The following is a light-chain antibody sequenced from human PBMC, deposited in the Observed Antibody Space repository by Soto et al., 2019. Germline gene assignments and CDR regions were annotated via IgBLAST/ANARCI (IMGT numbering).Light chain of an antibody. CDR1: SIDVGGYNY. CDR2: DVS. Sequence: QSALTQPASVSGSPGQSITISCPGTSIDVGGYNYVSWYQQHPGKAPKLMIYDVSNRPSGVSNRFSGSKSGNTASLTISGLQAEDEADYYCSSYTSSSTLDVFGTGTKVTGL. CDR3: SSYTSSSTLDV. V-gene: IGLV2-14*01. J-gene: IGLJ1*01.